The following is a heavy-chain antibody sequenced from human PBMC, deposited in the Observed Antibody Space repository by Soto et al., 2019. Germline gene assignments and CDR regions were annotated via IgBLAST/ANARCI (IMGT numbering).Heavy chain of an antibody. CDR2: IWSDGSSE. D-gene: IGHD6-19*01. V-gene: IGHV3-33*01. CDR3: TRARYSSGWYYFDY. J-gene: IGHJ4*02. Sequence: QVQLVESGGGMVQPGRSLRLSCAASGFTFSTYGMHWVRQAPGKGLEWVAVIWSDGSSEYCSDSVKGRFTISRDNSKNTLYLQISSLRAEDTAVYYCTRARYSSGWYYFDYWGQGTLVTVSS. CDR1: GFTFSTYG.